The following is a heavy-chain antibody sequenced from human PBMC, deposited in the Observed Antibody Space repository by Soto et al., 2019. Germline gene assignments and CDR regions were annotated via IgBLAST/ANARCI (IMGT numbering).Heavy chain of an antibody. Sequence: ASVKVSWKALRNAFTYRYLHWLRQAPGQALEWMGWITPFSGDVHYAQKFQERVTITRDRSINTAYMQMSSLRSEDTAMYFCATGGAGPAPFHWGLPNPGGQGT. CDR1: RNAFTYRY. V-gene: IGHV1-45*02. CDR2: ITPFSGDV. D-gene: IGHD3-9*01. CDR3: ATGGAGPAPFHWGLPNP. J-gene: IGHJ5*02.